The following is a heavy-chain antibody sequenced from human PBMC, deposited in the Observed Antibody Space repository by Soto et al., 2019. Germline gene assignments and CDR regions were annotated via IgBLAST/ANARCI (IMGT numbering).Heavy chain of an antibody. D-gene: IGHD3-22*01. CDR3: ARHYDSSGYYSSSFDY. CDR2: IYYSGGT. CDR1: GGSINSYY. J-gene: IGHJ4*02. Sequence: SETLSLTCTVSGGSINSYYWSWIRQPPGKGLEWLGYIYYSGGTNYNPSLKSRVTISVDTSKNQISLKLRSVTAADTAVYYCARHYDSSGYYSSSFDYWGQGTLVTVSS. V-gene: IGHV4-59*01.